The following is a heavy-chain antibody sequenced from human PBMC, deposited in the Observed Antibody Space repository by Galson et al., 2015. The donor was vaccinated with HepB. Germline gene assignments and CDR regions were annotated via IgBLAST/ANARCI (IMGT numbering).Heavy chain of an antibody. Sequence: SLRLSCAASGFTFSSHGMHWVRQAPGKGLEWVAVISYDGSNKYYADSVKGRFTISRDNSKNTLYLQMNSLRAEDTAVYYCARIRYGAPDYWGQGTLVTVSS. CDR2: ISYDGSNK. D-gene: IGHD4-17*01. J-gene: IGHJ4*02. V-gene: IGHV3-30*03. CDR3: ARIRYGAPDY. CDR1: GFTFSSHG.